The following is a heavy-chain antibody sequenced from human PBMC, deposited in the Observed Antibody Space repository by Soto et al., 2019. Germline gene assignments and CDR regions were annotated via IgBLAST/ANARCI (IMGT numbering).Heavy chain of an antibody. CDR2: IIPIFGTA. Sequence: SVKVSCKASGGTFSSYAISWVRQAPGQGLEWMGGIIPIFGTANYAQKFQGRVTITADKSTSTAYMELSSLRSEDTAVYYCARETGLMYSSGWYWFDPWGQGTLVTVSS. D-gene: IGHD6-19*01. V-gene: IGHV1-69*06. CDR3: ARETGLMYSSGWYWFDP. J-gene: IGHJ5*02. CDR1: GGTFSSYA.